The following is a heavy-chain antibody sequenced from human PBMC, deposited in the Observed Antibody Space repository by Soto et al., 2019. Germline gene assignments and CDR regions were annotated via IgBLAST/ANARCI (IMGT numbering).Heavy chain of an antibody. J-gene: IGHJ4*02. D-gene: IGHD1-1*01. V-gene: IGHV3-33*01. CDR1: GFTFSSNG. CDR2: IWYDGSNK. CDR3: ARWGNWKVADY. Sequence: QVQLVESGGGVVQPGRSLRLSCAASGFTFSSNGMHWVRQAPGKGLEWVAVIWYDGSNKYYADSVKGRFTISRDNSKNTLDLQMDSPRVEDTAVYYCARWGNWKVADYWGQGTLVTVSS.